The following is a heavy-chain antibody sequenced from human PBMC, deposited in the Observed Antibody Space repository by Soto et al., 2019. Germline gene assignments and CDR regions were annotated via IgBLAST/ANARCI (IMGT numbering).Heavy chain of an antibody. V-gene: IGHV3-23*01. D-gene: IGHD2-8*01. Sequence: EVQLLDSGGGLVQPGRSLRLSCAASGFTFSTYAMTWVRQAPGKGLEWVSTLTPSGGNTYYADSVQGRFTISRDNSMNTLYLQMNSLRAEDTAVYYCAGRYCPNGVCYTNYYYYIDVWGEGTTVTVSS. CDR1: GFTFSTYA. J-gene: IGHJ6*03. CDR3: AGRYCPNGVCYTNYYYYIDV. CDR2: LTPSGGNT.